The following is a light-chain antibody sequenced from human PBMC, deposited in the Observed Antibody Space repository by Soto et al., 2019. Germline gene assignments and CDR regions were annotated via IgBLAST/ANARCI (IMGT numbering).Light chain of an antibody. CDR2: DAS. V-gene: IGKV1-5*01. Sequence: DIQMTQSPSTLSASVGDRVTITCRASQSISSWLAWYQQKPGKAPKLLIYDASSLESGVPSRFSGSGSGTEFILTINGLQPDDFATYYCQQYNSHSWTFGHGTKVDIK. CDR3: QQYNSHSWT. CDR1: QSISSW. J-gene: IGKJ1*01.